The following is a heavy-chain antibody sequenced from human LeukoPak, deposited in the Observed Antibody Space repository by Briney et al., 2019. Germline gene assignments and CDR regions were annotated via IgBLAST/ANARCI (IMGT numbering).Heavy chain of an antibody. D-gene: IGHD6-13*01. J-gene: IGHJ6*02. Sequence: SETLSLTRAVYGGSFSGYYWSWIRQPPGKGLEWIGEINHSGSTNYNPSLKSRVTISVDTSKNQFSLKLSSVTAADTAVYYCARLKQQLYYYYYGMDVWGQGTTVTVSS. CDR1: GGSFSGYY. V-gene: IGHV4-34*01. CDR2: INHSGST. CDR3: ARLKQQLYYYYYGMDV.